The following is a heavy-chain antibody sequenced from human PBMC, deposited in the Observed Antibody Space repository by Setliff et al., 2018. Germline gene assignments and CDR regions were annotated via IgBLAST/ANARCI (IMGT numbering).Heavy chain of an antibody. D-gene: IGHD1-1*01. Sequence: SETLSLTCTVSGFSINSGTHFWGWIRQPPGKGLEWIGRIHYSGNTYYNASLKSRVTISVDTSKNQFSLKLNSVTAADTAVYYCARTGTYRYFDYWGQGALVTVSS. V-gene: IGHV4-39*07. CDR3: ARTGTYRYFDY. J-gene: IGHJ4*02. CDR2: IHYSGNT. CDR1: GFSINSGTHF.